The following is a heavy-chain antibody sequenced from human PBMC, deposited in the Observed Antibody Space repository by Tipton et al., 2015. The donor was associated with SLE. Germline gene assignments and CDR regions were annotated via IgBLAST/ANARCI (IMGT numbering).Heavy chain of an antibody. CDR3: ARDPSDFWSGYFFDY. Sequence: SLRLSCAASGFTFSSYAMSWVRQAPGKGLEWVSVIYSGGSTYYADSVKGRFTISRDNSKNTLYLQMNSLRAEDTAVYYCARDPSDFWSGYFFDYWGQGTLVTVSS. CDR1: GFTFSSYA. D-gene: IGHD3-3*01. CDR2: IYSGGST. V-gene: IGHV3-66*02. J-gene: IGHJ4*02.